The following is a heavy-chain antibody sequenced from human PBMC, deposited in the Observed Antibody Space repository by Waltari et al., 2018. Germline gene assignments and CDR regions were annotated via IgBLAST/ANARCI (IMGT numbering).Heavy chain of an antibody. J-gene: IGHJ4*02. CDR1: GRTFSRHA. Sequence: VKLVHSADAVKQPGSQGKVSCQASGRTFSRHAISRVRQVPGQELEWMGEIIPIFGTANYAQKFQGKVTITADESTSTAYMELGNQRAEDAAVYYCASGYRADTPYYWGQGTLVTVSS. V-gene: IGHV1-69*13. D-gene: IGHD6-19*01. CDR3: ASGYRADTPYY. CDR2: IIPIFGTA.